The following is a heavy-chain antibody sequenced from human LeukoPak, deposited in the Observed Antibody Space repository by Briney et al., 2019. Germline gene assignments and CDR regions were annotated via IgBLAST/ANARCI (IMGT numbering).Heavy chain of an antibody. J-gene: IGHJ4*02. D-gene: IGHD1-26*01. CDR3: AKDGSGSDYSWTYFDY. Sequence: GGSLRLSCAASGFTFSSYAMSWVRQAPGKGLEWVSAISGSGSSTYYADSVKGRFTISRDNSKNTLYLQMNSLRAEDTAVYYCAKDGSGSDYSWTYFDYWGRGTLATVSS. CDR1: GFTFSSYA. CDR2: ISGSGSST. V-gene: IGHV3-23*01.